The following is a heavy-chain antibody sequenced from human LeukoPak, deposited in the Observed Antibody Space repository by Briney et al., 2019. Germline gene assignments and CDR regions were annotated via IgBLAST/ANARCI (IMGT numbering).Heavy chain of an antibody. D-gene: IGHD6-13*01. CDR3: AREDSSSWYQGGNWFDP. CDR1: GGSISSYY. CDR2: IYYSGST. J-gene: IGHJ5*02. Sequence: SETLSLTCTVSGGSISSYYWSWIRQPPGKGLEWIGYIYYSGSTNYNPSLKSRVTISVDTSKNQFSLKLSSVTAADTAVYYCAREDSSSWYQGGNWFDPWGQGTLVTVSS. V-gene: IGHV4-59*01.